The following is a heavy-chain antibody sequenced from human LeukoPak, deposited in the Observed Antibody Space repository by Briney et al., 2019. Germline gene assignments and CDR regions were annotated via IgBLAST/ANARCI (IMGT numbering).Heavy chain of an antibody. J-gene: IGHJ4*02. CDR1: GGTFSSYA. Sequence: SVKVSCKASGGTFSSYAVSWVRQAPGQGLEWMGGIIPIFGTANYAQKFQGRVTITADESTSTAYMELSSLRSEDTAVYYCARNGRDGYAYDYWGQGTLVTVSS. CDR2: IIPIFGTA. V-gene: IGHV1-69*01. CDR3: ARNGRDGYAYDY. D-gene: IGHD5-24*01.